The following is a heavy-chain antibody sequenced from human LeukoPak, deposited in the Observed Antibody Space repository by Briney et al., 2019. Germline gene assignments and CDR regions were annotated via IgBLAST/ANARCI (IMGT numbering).Heavy chain of an antibody. D-gene: IGHD3-10*01. CDR2: INPNSGGT. CDR1: GYTFTSYG. V-gene: IGHV1-2*02. CDR3: AREDYFVSGSYYNSFDY. Sequence: ASVKVSCKASGYTFTSYGISWVRQAPGQGLEWMGWINPNSGGTNFAQDFQGRVTMTRDTSISTAYMELSTLRSDDTAVYYCAREDYFVSGSYYNSFDYWGQGTLVTVSS. J-gene: IGHJ4*02.